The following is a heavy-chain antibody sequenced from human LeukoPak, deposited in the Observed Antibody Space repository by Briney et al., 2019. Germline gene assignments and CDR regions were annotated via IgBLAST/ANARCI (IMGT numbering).Heavy chain of an antibody. CDR2: IYYSGST. Sequence: PSETLSFTCTVSGGSISSYYWSWIRQPPGKGLEWIGYIYYSGSTNYNPSLKSRVTISVDTSKNQFSLKLSSVTAANTAVYYCAREENAAFDYWGQGTLVTVSS. CDR3: AREENAAFDY. CDR1: GGSISSYY. D-gene: IGHD2-2*01. J-gene: IGHJ4*02. V-gene: IGHV4-59*01.